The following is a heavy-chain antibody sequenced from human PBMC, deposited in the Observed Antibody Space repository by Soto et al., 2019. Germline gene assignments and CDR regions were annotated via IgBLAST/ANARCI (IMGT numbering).Heavy chain of an antibody. V-gene: IGHV4-30-2*01. J-gene: IGHJ2*01. CDR1: GGSISSGGYS. CDR3: AGEGARGSPARYFNG. CDR2: IFHSGST. D-gene: IGHD1-26*01. Sequence: QLQLQESGSGLVKPSQTLSLTCAVSGGSISSGGYSWSWLRQPPGKGLEWIGYIFHSGSTYYNPSLKSRVTLPXAXSXXHSSLELSPGTAADSAVYCWAGEGARGSPARYFNGWGRCTLVTVSS.